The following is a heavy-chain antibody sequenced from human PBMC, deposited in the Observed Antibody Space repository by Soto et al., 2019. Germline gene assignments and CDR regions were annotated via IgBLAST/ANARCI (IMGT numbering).Heavy chain of an antibody. Sequence: QVQLQESGPGLVKPSQTLSLTCTVSGGSISSGGYYWSWIRQHPGKGLEWIGYIYYSGSTYYNPSLKSRVTISVDTSKNQFSLKLSSVTAADTAVYYCARSVGYDFWSGPDPYYYYYYMDVWGKGTTVTVSS. CDR1: GGSISSGGYY. D-gene: IGHD3-3*01. V-gene: IGHV4-31*03. J-gene: IGHJ6*03. CDR3: ARSVGYDFWSGPDPYYYYYYMDV. CDR2: IYYSGST.